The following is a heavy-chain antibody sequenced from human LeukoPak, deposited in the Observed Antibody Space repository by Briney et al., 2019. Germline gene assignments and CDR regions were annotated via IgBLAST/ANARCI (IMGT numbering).Heavy chain of an antibody. D-gene: IGHD5-12*01. CDR1: GGSISSGGYY. Sequence: PSQTLSLTCTVSGGSISSGGYYWSWIRQHPGKGLEWIGYIYYSGSTYYNPSLKSRVTISVDTSKNQFSLKLSSVTAADTAVYYCARGYSGYDWSYKNWGQGTLVTVSS. CDR3: ARGYSGYDWSYKN. J-gene: IGHJ4*02. CDR2: IYYSGST. V-gene: IGHV4-30-4*08.